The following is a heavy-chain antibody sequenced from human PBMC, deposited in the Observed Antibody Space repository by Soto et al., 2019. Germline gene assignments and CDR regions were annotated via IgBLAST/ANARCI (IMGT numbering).Heavy chain of an antibody. J-gene: IGHJ6*02. CDR3: ARDRLYYASSGYYFIYYYGMDV. Sequence: VSPVKASCKASGYTFTSYGISWVRQAPGQGLEWMGWISAYNGNTNYAQKLQGRVTMTTDTSTSTAYMEMRSLRSDDTAVYYCARDRLYYASSGYYFIYYYGMDVWGQGTTVTVS. CDR1: GYTFTSYG. D-gene: IGHD3-22*01. CDR2: ISAYNGNT. V-gene: IGHV1-18*01.